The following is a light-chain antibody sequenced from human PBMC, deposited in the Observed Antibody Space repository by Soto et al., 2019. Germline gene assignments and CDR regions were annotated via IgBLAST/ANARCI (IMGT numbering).Light chain of an antibody. CDR3: LQHSTYPWT. CDR1: HGTGDA. CDR2: AAS. J-gene: IGKJ1*01. Sequence: DLQMTQSPSSLSASVGDRVIITCRASHGTGDALGWYQQKPGKAPKRLIYAASSLQSGVASRFSGSGSGTDFSLTGSGLQPDGFAACYCLQHSTYPWTFGPGTKVEVK. V-gene: IGKV1-17*01.